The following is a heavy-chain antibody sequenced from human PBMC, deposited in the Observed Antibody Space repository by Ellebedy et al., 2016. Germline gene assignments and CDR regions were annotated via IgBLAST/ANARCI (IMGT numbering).Heavy chain of an antibody. CDR2: IDWDDDK. D-gene: IGHD2-2*01. J-gene: IGHJ6*02. Sequence: SGPTLVKPTQTLTLTCTFSGFSLSTSGMCVSWIRQPPGKALEWLARIDWDDDKYYSTSLKTRLTISKDTSKNQVVLTMTNMDPVDTATYYCARELVVLGPNYYYYGMDVWGQGTTVTVSS. V-gene: IGHV2-70*11. CDR3: ARELVVLGPNYYYYGMDV. CDR1: GFSLSTSGMC.